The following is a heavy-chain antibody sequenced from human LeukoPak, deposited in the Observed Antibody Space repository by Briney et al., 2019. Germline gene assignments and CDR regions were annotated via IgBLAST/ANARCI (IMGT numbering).Heavy chain of an antibody. J-gene: IGHJ5*02. CDR1: GYIFTGYY. Sequence: ASVKVSCKGSGYIFTGYYMHWVRQAPGQGLEWMGWINSNSGGTSYAQQFQGRVTMTRDTSISTAYMELSRLRSDDTAVYYCAREACSSTSCYRSGWFDPWGQGTLVTVSS. V-gene: IGHV1-2*02. D-gene: IGHD2-2*01. CDR2: INSNSGGT. CDR3: AREACSSTSCYRSGWFDP.